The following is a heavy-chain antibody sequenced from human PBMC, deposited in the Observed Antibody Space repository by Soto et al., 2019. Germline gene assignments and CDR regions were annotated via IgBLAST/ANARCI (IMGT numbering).Heavy chain of an antibody. Sequence: QVQLVQSGAEVKKPGSSVKVSCKASGGTFSSHGFNWVRQAPGQGLEWIGGSIPLFGITNHTQKFQDRITITADASTTPAYMELRGLGSDGPAVYYCTGDRGYGLANWGQGTLLPVSS. CDR2: SIPLFGIT. CDR1: GGTFSSHG. D-gene: IGHD2-15*01. CDR3: TGDRGYGLAN. V-gene: IGHV1-69*12. J-gene: IGHJ4*02.